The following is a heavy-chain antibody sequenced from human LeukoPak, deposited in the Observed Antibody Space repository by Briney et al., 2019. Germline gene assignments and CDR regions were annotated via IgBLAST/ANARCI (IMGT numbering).Heavy chain of an antibody. CDR2: ISYDGSNK. CDR1: GFTFSSYA. D-gene: IGHD6-6*01. J-gene: IGHJ4*02. Sequence: PGRSLRLSCAASGFTFSSYAMHWVRQAPGKGLEWVAVISYDGSNKYYADSVKGRFTISRDNSKNTLYLQMNSLRAEDTAVYYCANLAATDYWGQGTLVTVSS. V-gene: IGHV3-30-3*01. CDR3: ANLAATDY.